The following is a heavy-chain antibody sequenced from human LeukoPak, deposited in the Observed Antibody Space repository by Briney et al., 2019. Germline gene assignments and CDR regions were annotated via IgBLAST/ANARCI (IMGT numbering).Heavy chain of an antibody. CDR3: AREVPCGGDCYSDY. CDR2: IYSGGST. D-gene: IGHD2-21*02. J-gene: IGHJ4*02. V-gene: IGHV3-66*01. CDR1: GFTVSSNY. Sequence: PGGSLRLSCADSGFTVSSNYMSWVRQAPGKGLEWVSVIYSGGSTYYADSVKGRFTISRDNSKNTLYLQMNSLRAEDTAVYYCAREVPCGGDCYSDYWGQGTLVTVSS.